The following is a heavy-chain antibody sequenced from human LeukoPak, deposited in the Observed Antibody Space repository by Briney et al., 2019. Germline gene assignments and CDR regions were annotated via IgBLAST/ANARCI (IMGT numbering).Heavy chain of an antibody. V-gene: IGHV3-74*01. Sequence: GGSLRLSCAASGFTFSSYSMNWVRQAPGKGLVWVSRINSDGSSTSYADSVKGRFTISRDNAKNTLYLQMNSLRAEDTAVYYCARVLWEPYYFDYWGQGTLVTVSS. D-gene: IGHD1-14*01. CDR3: ARVLWEPYYFDY. CDR1: GFTFSSYS. J-gene: IGHJ4*02. CDR2: INSDGSST.